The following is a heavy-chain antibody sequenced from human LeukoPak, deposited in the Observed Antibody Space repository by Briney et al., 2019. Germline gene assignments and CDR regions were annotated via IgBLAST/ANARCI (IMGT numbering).Heavy chain of an antibody. CDR2: IWYDGSNK. J-gene: IGHJ4*02. V-gene: IGHV3-33*01. D-gene: IGHD3-3*01. CDR1: GFTFSSYG. CDR3: ARALEWLSPFDY. Sequence: PGGSLRLSCAASGFTFSSYGTHWVRQAPGKGLEWVAIIWYDGSNKYYADSVKGRFTISRDNSKNTLYLQMNSLRAEDTAVYYCARALEWLSPFDYWGQGTLVTVSS.